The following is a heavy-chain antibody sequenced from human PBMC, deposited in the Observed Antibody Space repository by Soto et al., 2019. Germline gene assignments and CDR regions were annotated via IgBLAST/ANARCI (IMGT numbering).Heavy chain of an antibody. J-gene: IGHJ4*02. V-gene: IGHV3-23*01. Sequence: GGSLRLSCVASGFTFSNFAMSWVRQAPGKGLEWVSGLSGSGGSTDYADSVKGRFTISRDNSKNTLYLQMNSLRAEDTAVYYFATLYDSSYFGYWRRRSMVTVSS. CDR2: LSGSGGST. CDR1: GFTFSNFA. D-gene: IGHD3-22*01. CDR3: ATLYDSSYFGY.